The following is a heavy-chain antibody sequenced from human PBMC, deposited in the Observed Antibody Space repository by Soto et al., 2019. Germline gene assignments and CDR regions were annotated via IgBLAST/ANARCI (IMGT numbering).Heavy chain of an antibody. D-gene: IGHD3-9*01. V-gene: IGHV4-4*02. J-gene: IGHJ3*02. Sequence: QVQLQESGPGLVKPSGTLSLTCAVSGVSLSNPNWWAWVRQAPGKGLEWIGEIDHSGSTNYNPSLNSRVTMSLGRSKNQFSLKLSSVAAAATAGYYCASGIFYAFDIWGQGTIVTVAS. CDR3: ASGIFYAFDI. CDR1: GVSLSNPNW. CDR2: IDHSGST.